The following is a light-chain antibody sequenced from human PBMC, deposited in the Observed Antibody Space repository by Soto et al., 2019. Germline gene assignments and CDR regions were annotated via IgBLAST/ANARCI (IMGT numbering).Light chain of an antibody. CDR2: DNN. CDR3: GTWDTSLSAGV. V-gene: IGLV1-51*01. Sequence: QSVLTQPPSVSAAPGQTVTISCSGSSSNIGKSSVSWYQQLPGTAPKLLIYDNNKRPSGIPDRFSGSKSGTSATLDITGLQTGDEADYYCGTWDTSLSAGVFGGGTKVTVL. CDR1: SSNIGKSS. J-gene: IGLJ2*01.